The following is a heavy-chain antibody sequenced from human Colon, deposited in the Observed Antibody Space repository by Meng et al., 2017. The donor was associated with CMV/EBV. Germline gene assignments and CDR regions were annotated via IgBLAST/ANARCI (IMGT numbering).Heavy chain of an antibody. D-gene: IGHD2-21*02. CDR3: AKVGASGDYYYQGFDV. CDR1: GFNFGNYA. J-gene: IGHJ6*02. V-gene: IGHV3-23*03. Sequence: GESLKISCAASGFNFGNYAMTWVRQAPGKGLEWISTIYGAGRSTFYADSVRGRFLIYRDNSKNALALQRNSLRAEDTAIYYCAKVGASGDYYYQGFDVWGQGTSVTVSS. CDR2: IYGAGRST.